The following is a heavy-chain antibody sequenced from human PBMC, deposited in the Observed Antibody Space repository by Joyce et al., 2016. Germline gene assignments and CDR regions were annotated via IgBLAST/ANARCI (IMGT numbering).Heavy chain of an antibody. CDR3: ARHAPSSGYYYGARWYFDL. V-gene: IGHV4-39*01. Sequence: QLQLQESGPGLVKPSETLSLTCSVSGGSISSSRSYWGWIRQPPGKGLEWVGSIYYSGSTDYNPSLRSQVTISVDTSKKQFARKLSSVTAADTAVCYCARHAPSSGYYYGARWYFDLWGRGTLVTISS. J-gene: IGHJ2*01. CDR2: IYYSGST. D-gene: IGHD3-22*01. CDR1: GGSISSSRSY.